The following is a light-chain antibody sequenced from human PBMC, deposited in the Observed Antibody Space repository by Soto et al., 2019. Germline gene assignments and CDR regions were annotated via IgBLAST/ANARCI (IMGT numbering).Light chain of an antibody. CDR3: MQTLLTWT. CDR2: LGS. J-gene: IGKJ1*01. Sequence: DIVMTQSPLSLPVTPGEPASISCRSSQSLLQSNGYTYLDWYLQRPGQSPQLLIYLGSYRASGVPDRFSGSGSGTDFTLKISRVEAGDVGVYYCMQTLLTWTFGQGTKVEIK. CDR1: QSLLQSNGYTY. V-gene: IGKV2-28*01.